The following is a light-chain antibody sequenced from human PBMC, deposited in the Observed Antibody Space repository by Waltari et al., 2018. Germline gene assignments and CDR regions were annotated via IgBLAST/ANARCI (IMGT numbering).Light chain of an antibody. Sequence: DIQMTQYPSTLSASVGDRVTITCRASQSISSWLAWYQQKPGKAPKLLIYKASSLESGVPSRFSGSGSGTEFTLTISSLQPDDFASYYCQHYNSPITFGPGTKVYIK. J-gene: IGKJ3*01. CDR1: QSISSW. CDR3: QHYNSPIT. V-gene: IGKV1-5*03. CDR2: KAS.